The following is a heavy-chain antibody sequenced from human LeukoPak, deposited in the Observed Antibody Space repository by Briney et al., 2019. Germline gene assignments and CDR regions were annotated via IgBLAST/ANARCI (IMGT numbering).Heavy chain of an antibody. J-gene: IGHJ6*03. CDR1: GFTFSSYS. CDR2: ISSSSSTI. D-gene: IGHD3-10*02. CDR3: ARAWSGGSAMDV. Sequence: GGSLRLSCAASGFTFSSYSMNWVRQAPGKGLEWVSYISSSSSTIYYADSVKGRFTISRDNSKNTLYLQMNSLRAEDTAVYYCARAWSGGSAMDVWGKGTTVTISS. V-gene: IGHV3-48*01.